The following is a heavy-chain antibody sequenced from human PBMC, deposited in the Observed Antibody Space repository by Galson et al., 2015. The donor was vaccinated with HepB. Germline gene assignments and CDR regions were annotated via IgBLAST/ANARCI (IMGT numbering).Heavy chain of an antibody. CDR2: INLHGTT. Sequence: LSLTCAVYGGTFDSYSWSWIRQPPGKGLEWIGEINLHGTTNYNPSLKSRVFLSIDTSKNQFPLKLTFVTATDTALYYCARAKNSGPTLDYWGQGTLVTVSS. CDR3: ARAKNSGPTLDY. J-gene: IGHJ4*02. D-gene: IGHD1-7*01. CDR1: GGTFDSYS. V-gene: IGHV4-34*01.